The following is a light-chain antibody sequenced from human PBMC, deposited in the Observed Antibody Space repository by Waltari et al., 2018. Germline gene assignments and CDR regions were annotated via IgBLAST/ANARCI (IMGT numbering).Light chain of an antibody. CDR3: SSYTSSSTWV. V-gene: IGLV2-14*03. J-gene: IGLJ3*02. CDR1: SSDVGGYNY. CDR2: DVS. Sequence: QSALTQPASVSGSPGQSITISCTGTSSDVGGYNYVSWYQQHPGKAPKLMIYDVSKQPSGVSNRFSASKSGNTASLTISGLQAEDEADYYCSSYTSSSTWVFGGGTKLTVL.